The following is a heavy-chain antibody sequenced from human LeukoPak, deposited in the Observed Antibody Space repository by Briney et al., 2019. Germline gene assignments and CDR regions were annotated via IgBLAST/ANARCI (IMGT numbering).Heavy chain of an antibody. CDR2: IYYSGST. V-gene: IGHV4-59*11. Sequence: SETLSLTCTVSGGSISSHYWSWIRQPPGKGLEWIGYIYYSGSTNYNPSLKSRVTISVDTSKNQFSLKLSSVTAADTAVYYCARVAYSSSWWPVDYWGQGTLVTVSS. J-gene: IGHJ4*02. D-gene: IGHD6-13*01. CDR3: ARVAYSSSWWPVDY. CDR1: GGSISSHY.